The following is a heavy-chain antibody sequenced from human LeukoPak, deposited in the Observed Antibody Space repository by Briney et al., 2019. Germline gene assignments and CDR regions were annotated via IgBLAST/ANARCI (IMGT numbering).Heavy chain of an antibody. D-gene: IGHD6-19*01. CDR2: ISSSSSTI. J-gene: IGHJ4*02. CDR3: ARDINIAVAGESDY. V-gene: IGHV3-48*02. Sequence: GGSLRLSCAASGFTFSSYSMNWVRQAPGKGLEWVSYISSSSSTIYFADSVKGRFTISRDNAKNSLHLQMNSLRDEDTAVYYCARDINIAVAGESDYWGQGTLVTVSS. CDR1: GFTFSSYS.